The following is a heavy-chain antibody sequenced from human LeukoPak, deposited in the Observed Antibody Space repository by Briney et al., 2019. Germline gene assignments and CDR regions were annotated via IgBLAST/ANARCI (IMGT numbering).Heavy chain of an antibody. D-gene: IGHD6-13*01. CDR1: GYSFTSYW. CDR2: IYPGDSDT. V-gene: IGHV5-51*01. J-gene: IGHJ4*02. CDR3: ATRIAAAGYYFDY. Sequence: GESLKISCKGSGYSFTSYWIGWVRQMPGKGLGWMGIIYPGDSDTRYSPSFQGQVTISADKSISTAYLQWSSLKASDTAMYYCATRIAAAGYYFDYWGQGTLVTVSS.